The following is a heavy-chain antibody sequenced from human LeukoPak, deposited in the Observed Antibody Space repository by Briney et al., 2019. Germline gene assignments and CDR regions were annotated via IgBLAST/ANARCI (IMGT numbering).Heavy chain of an antibody. CDR2: IYYSGST. CDR3: ARDYGDYSTGFDY. V-gene: IGHV4-59*12. D-gene: IGHD4-17*01. Sequence: SETLSLTCTVSGGSISSYYWSWIRQPPGKGLEWIGYIYYSGSTNYNPSLKSRVTISVDTSKNQFSLKLSSVTAADTAVYYCARDYGDYSTGFDYWGRGTLVTVSS. CDR1: GGSISSYY. J-gene: IGHJ4*02.